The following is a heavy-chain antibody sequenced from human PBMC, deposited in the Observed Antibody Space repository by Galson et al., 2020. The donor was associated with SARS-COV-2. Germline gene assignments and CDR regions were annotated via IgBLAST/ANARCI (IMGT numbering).Heavy chain of an antibody. CDR3: ARGTTYYYDSSGYYYAYYYYYMDV. J-gene: IGHJ6*03. CDR1: GGSFSGYY. Sequence: SETLSLTCAVYGGSFSGYYWSWIRQPPGKGLEWIGEINHSGSTNYNPSLKSRVTISVDTSKNQFSLKLSSVTAADTAVYYCARGTTYYYDSSGYYYAYYYYYMDVWGKGTTVTVSS. D-gene: IGHD3-22*01. CDR2: INHSGST. V-gene: IGHV4-34*01.